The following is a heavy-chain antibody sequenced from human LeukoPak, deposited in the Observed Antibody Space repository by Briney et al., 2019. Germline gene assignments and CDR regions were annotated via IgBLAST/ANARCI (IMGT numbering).Heavy chain of an antibody. CDR2: ILENGSRQ. D-gene: IGHD6-19*01. J-gene: IGHJ4*02. V-gene: IGHV3-30*04. CDR1: GFTFSSYA. Sequence: PGGSLRLSCAASGFTFSSYAMHWVRQAPGKGLDWVAVILENGSRQYYADSVKGRFTISRDNSKNTLSLQMNSLRGEDTAMYYCARVQGGGYRTADYWGQGTLVTVSS. CDR3: ARVQGGGYRTADY.